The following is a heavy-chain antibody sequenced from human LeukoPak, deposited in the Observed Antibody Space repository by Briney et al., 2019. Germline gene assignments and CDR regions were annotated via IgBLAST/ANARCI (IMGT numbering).Heavy chain of an antibody. CDR3: ARDQGGYSGYDD. V-gene: IGHV1-69*13. D-gene: IGHD5-12*01. CDR2: IIPIFGTA. Sequence: ASVQVSCKASGGTFSSYAISWVRQAPGQGLEWMGGIIPIFGTANYAQKFQGRVTITADESTSTAYMELSSLRSEDTAVYYCARDQGGYSGYDDWGQGTLVTVSS. J-gene: IGHJ4*02. CDR1: GGTFSSYA.